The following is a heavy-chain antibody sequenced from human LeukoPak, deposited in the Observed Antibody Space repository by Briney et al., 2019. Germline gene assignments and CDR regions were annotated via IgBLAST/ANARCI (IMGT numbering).Heavy chain of an antibody. Sequence: ASVKVSCKASGYTFTGYYMHWVRQAPGQGLEWTGWIYPNSGDTNYAHKFQGRVTMTRDTSITTAYKEFSRLTSDDTAVYYCARGRYGLLSGYDYWGQGAMVTVSS. J-gene: IGHJ4*02. CDR3: ARGRYGLLSGYDY. CDR2: IYPNSGDT. D-gene: IGHD3-22*01. V-gene: IGHV1-2*02. CDR1: GYTFTGYY.